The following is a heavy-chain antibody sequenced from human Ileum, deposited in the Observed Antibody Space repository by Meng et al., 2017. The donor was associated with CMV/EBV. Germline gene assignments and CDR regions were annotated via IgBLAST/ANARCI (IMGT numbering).Heavy chain of an antibody. V-gene: IGHV1-69*05. D-gene: IGHD5-24*01. CDR2: IVPIFRTP. J-gene: IGHJ4*02. CDR3: ARGSFDGYTPMHLDY. CDR1: GTFSNHA. Sequence: GTFSNHAITWVRQAPGRGLEWMWVIVPIFRTPKYAQKFRDRVTITTDESSTTAYMELSSLRSDDTAIYFCARGSFDGYTPMHLDYWGQGTLVTVSS.